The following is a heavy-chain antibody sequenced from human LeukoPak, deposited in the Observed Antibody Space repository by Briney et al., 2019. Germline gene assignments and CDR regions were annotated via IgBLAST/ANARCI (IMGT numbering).Heavy chain of an antibody. J-gene: IGHJ3*02. CDR3: ARDMVEYSGSSDDAFDI. CDR1: GFTFSSYW. V-gene: IGHV3-7*01. CDR2: IKQDGSEK. D-gene: IGHD1-26*01. Sequence: QAGGSLRLSCAASGFTFSSYWMSWVRQAPGKGLEWVANIKQDGSEKYYVDSVKGRFTISRDNAKNSLYLQMNSLRAEDTAVYYCARDMVEYSGSSDDAFDIWGQGTMVTVSS.